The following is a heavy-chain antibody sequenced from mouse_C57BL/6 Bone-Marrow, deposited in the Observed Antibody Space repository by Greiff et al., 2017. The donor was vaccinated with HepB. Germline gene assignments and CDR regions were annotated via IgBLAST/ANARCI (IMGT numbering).Heavy chain of an antibody. V-gene: IGHV1-82*01. CDR2: IYPGDGDT. CDR1: GYAFSSSW. Sequence: QVQLKESGPELVKPGASVKISCKASGYAFSSSWMNWVKQRPGKGLEWIGRIYPGDGDTNYNGKFKGKATLTADKSSSTAYMQLSSLTSEDSAVYFCARSLLDYGSSSWFAYWGQGTLVTVSA. CDR3: ARSLLDYGSSSWFAY. D-gene: IGHD1-1*01. J-gene: IGHJ3*01.